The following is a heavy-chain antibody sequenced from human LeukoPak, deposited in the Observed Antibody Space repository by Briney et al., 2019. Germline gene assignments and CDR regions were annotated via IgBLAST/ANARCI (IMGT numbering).Heavy chain of an antibody. D-gene: IGHD2-2*01. V-gene: IGHV3-7*01. CDR3: ARDNILPAAYYIDV. CDR1: GFTFSSYA. Sequence: PRGSLRLSCAASGFTFSSYAMHWVRQAPGKGLEWVANIDGHGSELYYADSVKGRFTISRDNAKNSLFLQMNSLGAEDTALYYCARDNILPAAYYIDVWGKGATVTVSS. CDR2: IDGHGSEL. J-gene: IGHJ6*03.